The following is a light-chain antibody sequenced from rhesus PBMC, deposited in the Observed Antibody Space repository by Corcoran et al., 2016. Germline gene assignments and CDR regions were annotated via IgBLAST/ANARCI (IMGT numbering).Light chain of an antibody. CDR1: QGLSSW. CDR3: LQYISSPFT. Sequence: DIQMTQSPSSLSASVGDKVTITCHASQGLSSWLAWYQQKPGKAPKLLIYKASSLQSGVPSRVTGSGSGTDYKLTISSLQSEDFATYYGLQYISSPFTFGPGTKLDIK. V-gene: IGKV1-22*01. CDR2: KAS. J-gene: IGKJ3*01.